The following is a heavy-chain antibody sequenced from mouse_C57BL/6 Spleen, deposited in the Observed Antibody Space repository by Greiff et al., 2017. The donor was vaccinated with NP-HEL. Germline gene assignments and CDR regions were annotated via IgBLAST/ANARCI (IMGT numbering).Heavy chain of an antibody. CDR2: IYPGDGDT. J-gene: IGHJ2*01. D-gene: IGHD2-1*01. CDR1: GYAFSSYW. V-gene: IGHV1-80*01. CDR3: ARDYYGNYDFDY. Sequence: LQESGAELVKPGASVKISCKASGYAFSSYWMNWVKQRPGKGLEWIGQIYPGDGDTNYNGKFKGKATLTADKSSSTAYMQLSSLTSEDSAVYFCARDYYGNYDFDYWGQGTTLTVSS.